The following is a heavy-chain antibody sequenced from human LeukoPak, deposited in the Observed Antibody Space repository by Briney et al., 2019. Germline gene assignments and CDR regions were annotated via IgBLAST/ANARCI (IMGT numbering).Heavy chain of an antibody. V-gene: IGHV3-23*01. CDR2: IFGNGHNT. Sequence: GGALRLSCAASGFTFNNYAMIWVRQAPRKGLDGVSAIFGNGHNTYYADSVQCRFTSSRDDSKNTLYLQMNSLGVEDTAIYSCAKSELRPFKAFRWGQGTLLAVSS. J-gene: IGHJ4*02. D-gene: IGHD3-10*01. CDR1: GFTFNNYA. CDR3: AKSELRPFKAFR.